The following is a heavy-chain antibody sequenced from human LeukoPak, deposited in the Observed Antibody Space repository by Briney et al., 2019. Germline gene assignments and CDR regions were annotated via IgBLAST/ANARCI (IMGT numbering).Heavy chain of an antibody. D-gene: IGHD2-2*01. CDR1: GGSFSGYY. J-gene: IGHJ6*03. CDR2: INHSGST. V-gene: IGHV4-34*01. CDR3: ARAIRRLYYYYYMDV. Sequence: SETLSLTCAVYGGSFSGYYWGWIRQPPGKGLEWIGEINHSGSTNYNPSLKSRVTISVDTSKNQVSLKLNSVTAADTAVYYCARAIRRLYYYYYMDVWGKGTTVTVSS.